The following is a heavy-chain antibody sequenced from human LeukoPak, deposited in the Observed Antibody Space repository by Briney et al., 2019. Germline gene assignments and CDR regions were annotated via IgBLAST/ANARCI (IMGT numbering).Heavy chain of an antibody. CDR2: ISSSGSTI. D-gene: IGHD1-1*01. CDR3: ARDRVRYYYYYGMDV. V-gene: IGHV3-48*03. Sequence: GGSLRLSCAASGFTFSSYEMNWVRQAPGKGLEWVSYISSSGSTIYYADSVEGRFTISRDNAKNSLYLQMNSLRAEDTAVYYCARDRVRYYYYYGMDVWGQGTTVTVSS. J-gene: IGHJ6*02. CDR1: GFTFSSYE.